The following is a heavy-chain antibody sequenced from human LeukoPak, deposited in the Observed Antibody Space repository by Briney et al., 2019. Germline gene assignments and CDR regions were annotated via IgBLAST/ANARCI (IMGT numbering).Heavy chain of an antibody. CDR1: GYTFTGYY. Sequence: GASVKVSCKASGYTFTGYYMHWVRQAPGQGLEWMGCINPNSGGTNYAQKFQGRVTMTRDTSISTAYMELSRLRSDDTAVYYCARNYDILTGYYPYYFDYWGQGTLVTVSS. V-gene: IGHV1-2*02. J-gene: IGHJ4*02. CDR2: INPNSGGT. CDR3: ARNYDILTGYYPYYFDY. D-gene: IGHD3-9*01.